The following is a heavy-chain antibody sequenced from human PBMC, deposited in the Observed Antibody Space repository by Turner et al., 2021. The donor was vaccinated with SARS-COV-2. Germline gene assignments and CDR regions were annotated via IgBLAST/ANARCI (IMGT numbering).Heavy chain of an antibody. J-gene: IGHJ4*02. V-gene: IGHV4-59*01. CDR1: GGSIRSYY. CDR3: ARENLVAGTRARLDY. CDR2: ISYSGNT. Sequence: ETLSLTCTVAGGSIRSYYWSWIRQAPGKGLEWIGSISYSGNTNYNPSLRSRVTMSLDTSKNQFSLRLTSVTAADAAVYYCARENLVAGTRARLDYWGQGILVTVSS. D-gene: IGHD6-19*01.